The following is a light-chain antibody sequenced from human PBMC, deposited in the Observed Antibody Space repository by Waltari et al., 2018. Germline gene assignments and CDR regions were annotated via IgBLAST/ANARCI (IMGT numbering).Light chain of an antibody. CDR1: QSISSW. CDR3: QQYNSYSRT. CDR2: KAS. Sequence: DIQMTQSPSTLSASVGDRVPITCRASQSISSWLAWYQQKPGKAPKLVIYKASSLESGVPSRFSGSGSGTEFTLTISSLQPDDFATYYCQQYNSYSRTFGQGTKVEIK. J-gene: IGKJ1*01. V-gene: IGKV1-5*03.